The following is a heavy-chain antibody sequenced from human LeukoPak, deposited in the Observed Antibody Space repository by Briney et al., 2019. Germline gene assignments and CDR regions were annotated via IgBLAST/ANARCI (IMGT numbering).Heavy chain of an antibody. V-gene: IGHV3-7*01. D-gene: IGHD3-22*01. Sequence: PGGSLRLSCAASGFTFSSYWMSWVRQAPGKGLEGVANIKQDGSEKYYVDSVKGRFTISRDNAKNSLYLQMNSPRAEDTAVYYCARSRGPSYYYDSSGYPSGYWGQGTLVTVSS. CDR3: ARSRGPSYYYDSSGYPSGY. CDR1: GFTFSSYW. CDR2: IKQDGSEK. J-gene: IGHJ4*02.